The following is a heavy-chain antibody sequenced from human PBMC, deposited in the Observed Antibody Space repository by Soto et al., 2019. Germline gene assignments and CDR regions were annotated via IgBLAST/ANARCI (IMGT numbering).Heavy chain of an antibody. CDR2: ISAYNGNT. CDR1: GYTFTNFG. CDR3: ARDQSVADAYNWFDP. D-gene: IGHD6-19*01. Sequence: ASVKVSCKTSGYTFTNFGLSWVRQAPGQGLEWMGWISAYNGNTNYAQNFQGRVTMTTDTSTSTAYMELRSLRSDDTAVYYCARDQSVADAYNWFDPWGQGTLVTVSS. V-gene: IGHV1-18*01. J-gene: IGHJ5*02.